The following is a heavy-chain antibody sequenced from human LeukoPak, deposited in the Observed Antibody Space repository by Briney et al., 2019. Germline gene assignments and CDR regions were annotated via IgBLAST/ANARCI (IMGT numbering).Heavy chain of an antibody. V-gene: IGHV3-30*04. J-gene: IGHJ4*02. CDR3: AKDYHYYDSSGYPDY. CDR2: ISYDGSNK. CDR1: GFTFSSYA. Sequence: GGSLRLSCAASGFTFSSYAMHWVHQAPGKGLEWVAVISYDGSNKYYADSVKGRFTISRDNSKNTLYLQMNSLRAEDTAVYYCAKDYHYYDSSGYPDYWGQGTLVTVSS. D-gene: IGHD3-22*01.